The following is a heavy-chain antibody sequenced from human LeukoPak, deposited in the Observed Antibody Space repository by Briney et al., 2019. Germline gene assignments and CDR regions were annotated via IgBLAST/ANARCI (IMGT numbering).Heavy chain of an antibody. CDR1: GGSISSYY. CDR3: ARIMTTVDY. J-gene: IGHJ4*02. V-gene: IGHV4-59*01. D-gene: IGHD4-11*01. Sequence: SETLSLTCTVSGGSISSYYWSWIRQPPGKGLEWIGYIYYSGSTNYNPFLKSRVTISVDTSKNQFSLKLSSVTAADTAVYYCARIMTTVDYWGQGTLVTVSS. CDR2: IYYSGST.